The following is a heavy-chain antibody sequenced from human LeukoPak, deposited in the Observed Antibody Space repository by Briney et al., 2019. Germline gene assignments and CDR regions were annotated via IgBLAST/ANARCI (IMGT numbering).Heavy chain of an antibody. D-gene: IGHD1/OR15-1a*01. CDR3: ARVDWNIDY. CDR1: GFTFSIYW. Sequence: GGSLRLSCAASGFTFSIYWMHWVRQVPGKGLVWLSRINNDGSSTNYADSVKGRFTISRDNAKNTLYLQMNSLRAEGTAVYYCARVDWNIDYWGQGTLVTVSS. J-gene: IGHJ4*02. V-gene: IGHV3-74*01. CDR2: INNDGSST.